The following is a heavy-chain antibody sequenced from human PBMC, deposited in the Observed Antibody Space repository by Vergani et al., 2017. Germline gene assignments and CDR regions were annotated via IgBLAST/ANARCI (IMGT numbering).Heavy chain of an antibody. V-gene: IGHV4-34*01. D-gene: IGHD4-17*01. Sequence: QVQLQQWGAGLLKPSETLSLTCAVYGGSFSGYYWSWIRQPPGKGLEWIGEINHSGSTNYNPSLKSRVTISVETSKNQFSLKLSSVTAADTAVYYCARGRSYTFMTTVTTTCDYWGQGTLVTVSS. CDR2: INHSGST. J-gene: IGHJ4*02. CDR3: ARGRSYTFMTTVTTTCDY. CDR1: GGSFSGYY.